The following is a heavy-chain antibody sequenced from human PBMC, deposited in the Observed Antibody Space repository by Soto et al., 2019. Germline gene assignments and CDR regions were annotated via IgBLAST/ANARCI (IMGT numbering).Heavy chain of an antibody. J-gene: IGHJ5*01. CDR3: AKLGDAVSGYFDF. Sequence: VGSLRLSCAASGFTFSSYAIHWVRQAPGKGLEWVADVSFDGSHKTYAVPVRGRFTISRDNSKKTVYLQMNSLRAEDTAPYYCAKLGDAVSGYFDFWGQGTQVAVSS. D-gene: IGHD3-3*01. CDR2: VSFDGSHK. CDR1: GFTFSSYA. V-gene: IGHV3-30*18.